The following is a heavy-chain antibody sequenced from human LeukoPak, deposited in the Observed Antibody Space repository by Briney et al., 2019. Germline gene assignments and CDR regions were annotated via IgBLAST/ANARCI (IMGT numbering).Heavy chain of an antibody. J-gene: IGHJ6*02. V-gene: IGHV1-8*01. D-gene: IGHD3-10*01. Sequence: ASVKVSCKASGYTFASYDINWVRQATGQGLEWMGWMNPNSGNTGYAQKFQGRVTMTRNTSISTAYMELSRLRSDDTAVYYCATSSLWFGELSIYYYYGMDVWGQGTTVTVSS. CDR3: ATSSLWFGELSIYYYYGMDV. CDR1: GYTFASYD. CDR2: MNPNSGNT.